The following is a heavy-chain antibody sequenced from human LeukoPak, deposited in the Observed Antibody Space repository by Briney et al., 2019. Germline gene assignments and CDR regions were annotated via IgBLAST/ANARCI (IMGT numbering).Heavy chain of an antibody. V-gene: IGHV3-74*01. CDR3: VGTKAHRGSEY. Sequence: SGGSLRLSCAASGFTFTNYWMHWVRQAPGMGLVWVSRLPPDELDIIYADSVKGRFTVSRDNAKNTVYLQMNNLRAEDTAVYYCVGTKAHRGSEYWGQGALVTVSS. CDR1: GFTFTNYW. D-gene: IGHD3-16*01. J-gene: IGHJ4*02. CDR2: LPPDELDI.